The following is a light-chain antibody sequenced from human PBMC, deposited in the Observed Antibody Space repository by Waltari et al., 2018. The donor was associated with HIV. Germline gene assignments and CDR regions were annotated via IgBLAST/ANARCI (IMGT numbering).Light chain of an antibody. Sequence: SYELTQPHSVSVAPGQTAMLTCGGNNIASKSGQWYQQKPGQAPVLVIYFDLDRPSGIPERFSGSVSGNTATLTSSRVDAGDEADYYCQVWDRSSAQVIFGGGTKLAVL. CDR1: NIASKS. J-gene: IGLJ2*01. CDR2: FDL. V-gene: IGLV3-21*04. CDR3: QVWDRSSAQVI.